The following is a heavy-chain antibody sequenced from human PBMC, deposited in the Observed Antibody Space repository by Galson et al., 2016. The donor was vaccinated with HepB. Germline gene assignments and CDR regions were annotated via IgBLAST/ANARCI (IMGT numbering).Heavy chain of an antibody. J-gene: IGHJ5*02. Sequence: SVKVSCKASGYTFTNFYVHWVRRAPGHGLEWMGIINPNSGSTSYTETLLGRVSMTRDAYTNTLYMELTNVTSDDTAVYYCARDRGTKFGYSWYGSSWFDPWGQGTLVTVTS. D-gene: IGHD6-13*01. CDR2: INPNSGST. CDR3: ARDRGTKFGYSWYGSSWFDP. CDR1: GYTFTNFY. V-gene: IGHV1-46*04.